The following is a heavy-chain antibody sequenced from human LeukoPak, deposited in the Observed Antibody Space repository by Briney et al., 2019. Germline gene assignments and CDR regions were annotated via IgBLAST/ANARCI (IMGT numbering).Heavy chain of an antibody. Sequence: ASVEVSCKASGYRFTEYYIHWVRQAPGQGPEWMGRINPDSGGTDFPPRFPGRVTLTRGTSPSTVYMELSRRGSDDTAVYYCARGGDLEGIVVAIYNYWGQGSLVTVSS. J-gene: IGHJ4*02. CDR1: GYRFTEYY. CDR3: ARGGDLEGIVVAIYNY. D-gene: IGHD1-26*01. V-gene: IGHV1-2*06. CDR2: INPDSGGT.